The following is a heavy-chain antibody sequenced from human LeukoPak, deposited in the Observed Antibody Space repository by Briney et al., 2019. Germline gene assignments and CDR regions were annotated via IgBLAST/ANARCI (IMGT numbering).Heavy chain of an antibody. CDR2: MNPNSGNT. J-gene: IGHJ3*02. Sequence: GASVKVSCKASGYTFTSYDINWVRQATGQGLEWMGWMNPNSGNTGYAQKFQGRVTMTRNTSISTAYMELSSLRSEDTGVYYCARGGVTTVTTNDAFDIWGQGTMVTVSS. D-gene: IGHD4-17*01. V-gene: IGHV1-8*01. CDR3: ARGGVTTVTTNDAFDI. CDR1: GYTFTSYD.